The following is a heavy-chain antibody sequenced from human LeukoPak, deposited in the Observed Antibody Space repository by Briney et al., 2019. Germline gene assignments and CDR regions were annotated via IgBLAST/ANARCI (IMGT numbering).Heavy chain of an antibody. CDR1: GFTFSSYC. CDR3: ARFGPLCYYYYMDV. CDR2: IKQDGSEE. J-gene: IGHJ6*03. D-gene: IGHD3/OR15-3a*01. V-gene: IGHV3-7*01. Sequence: GGSLRLSCAASGFTFSSYCMTWVRQAPGKGLEWLANIKQDGSEEYYVDSVKGRFTISRDNAKNSLYLQMNSLRAEDTAVYYCARFGPLCYYYYMDVRGKGTTVTVSS.